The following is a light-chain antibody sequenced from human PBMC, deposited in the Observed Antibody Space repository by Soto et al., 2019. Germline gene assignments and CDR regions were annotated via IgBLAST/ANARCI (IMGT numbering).Light chain of an antibody. CDR2: DAS. Sequence: DIHMTQSPSTLSASLGDRVSITCRASQSINSWLAWYQQKPGKAPKLLIYDASSLQSGVPSRFSGSESGTYFTLTISSLQPEDFATYYCQQTNSFPYIFGQGTKLEIK. V-gene: IGKV1-5*01. J-gene: IGKJ2*01. CDR3: QQTNSFPYI. CDR1: QSINSW.